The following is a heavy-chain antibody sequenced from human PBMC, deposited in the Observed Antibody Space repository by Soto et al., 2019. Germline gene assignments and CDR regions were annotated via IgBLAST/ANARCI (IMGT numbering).Heavy chain of an antibody. CDR1: GGSISSYY. J-gene: IGHJ4*02. CDR3: ARYSGYSSGWYHFDY. V-gene: IGHV4-59*08. Sequence: PSETLSLTCTVSGGSISSYYWSWIRQPPGKGPEWIGYTYYSGSTNYNPSLKSRITISIDTSKNQFSLRLSSVTAADTAVYYRARYSGYSSGWYHFDYWGQGTLVTVSS. CDR2: TYYSGST. D-gene: IGHD6-19*01.